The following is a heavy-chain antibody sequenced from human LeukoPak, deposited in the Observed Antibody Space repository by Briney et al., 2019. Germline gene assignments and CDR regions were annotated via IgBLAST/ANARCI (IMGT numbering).Heavy chain of an antibody. D-gene: IGHD3-3*01. V-gene: IGHV3-21*01. Sequence: GGSLRLSCAASGFTFSSYSMNWVRQAPGKGLEWVSSISSFSGYIYYADSVKGRFTISRDNAKNSLHLQMNSLRAEDTAVYYCARVGILRGDAFDIWGQGTMVTVSS. J-gene: IGHJ3*02. CDR2: ISSFSGYI. CDR3: ARVGILRGDAFDI. CDR1: GFTFSSYS.